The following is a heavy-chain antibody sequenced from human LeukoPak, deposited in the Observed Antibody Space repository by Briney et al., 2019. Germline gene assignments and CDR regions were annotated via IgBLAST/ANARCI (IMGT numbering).Heavy chain of an antibody. D-gene: IGHD3-22*01. V-gene: IGHV4-38-2*02. CDR1: GYSISSGYH. Sequence: SETLSLICTVSGYSISSGYHWGWIRQPPGKGLEWIGSIYHSGSTYYNPSLKSRVTISVDTSKNQFSLKLSSVTAADTAVYYCARVVQSTDSSGFYLPEYFQHWGQGTLVTVSS. CDR2: IYHSGST. CDR3: ARVVQSTDSSGFYLPEYFQH. J-gene: IGHJ1*01.